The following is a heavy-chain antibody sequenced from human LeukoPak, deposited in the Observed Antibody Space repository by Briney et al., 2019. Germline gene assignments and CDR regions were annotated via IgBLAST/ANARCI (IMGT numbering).Heavy chain of an antibody. V-gene: IGHV3-53*01. J-gene: IGHJ3*02. D-gene: IGHD1-26*01. Sequence: GGSLRLSCAASGFTVSSNYMSWVRQTPVKGLEWVSIIYSDRSAYYPDSVKGRFTISRDNSRNTLYLQMSSLRAEDTAMYYCARTIVGASVYDAFDIWGQGTMVTVSS. CDR1: GFTVSSNY. CDR2: IYSDRSA. CDR3: ARTIVGASVYDAFDI.